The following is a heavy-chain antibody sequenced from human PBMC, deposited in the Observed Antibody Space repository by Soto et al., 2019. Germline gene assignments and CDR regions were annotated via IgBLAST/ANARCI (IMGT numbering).Heavy chain of an antibody. CDR3: ARDYRGYTTGYAFDI. Sequence: QVQLQESGPGLVKPSETLSLTCTVSGGSVSSASHYWSWIRQPLGKGLEWIGYVYYSGTTNYNPSLQSRVTISVDTSRNQFSLKLSSVTAADTAVYYCARDYRGYTTGYAFDIWGQGTMVTVSS. CDR1: GGSVSSASHY. J-gene: IGHJ3*02. V-gene: IGHV4-61*01. D-gene: IGHD5-18*01. CDR2: VYYSGTT.